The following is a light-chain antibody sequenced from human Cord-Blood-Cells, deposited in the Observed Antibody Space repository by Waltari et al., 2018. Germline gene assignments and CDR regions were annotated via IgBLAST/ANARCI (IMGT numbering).Light chain of an antibody. CDR2: DVS. V-gene: IGLV2-11*01. Sequence: QSALTQPRSVSGSPGQSVTISCTGTSSDVGGYNYVSWYQQHPGKAAKLMIYDVSKRPSRIPDRFSGSKSGTTASLTISGLQAEDEADYYCCSYAGSFPVVFGGGTKLTVL. CDR1: SSDVGGYNY. J-gene: IGLJ2*01. CDR3: CSYAGSFPVV.